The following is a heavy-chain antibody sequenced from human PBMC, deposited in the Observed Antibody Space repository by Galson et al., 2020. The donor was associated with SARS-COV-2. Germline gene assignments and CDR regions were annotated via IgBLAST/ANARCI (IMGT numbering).Heavy chain of an antibody. V-gene: IGHV2-5*02. CDR1: GFSLSTSGVG. D-gene: IGHD6-19*01. Sequence: KMSGPTLVKPTQTLTLTCTFSGFSLSTSGVGVGWIRQPTGKALEWLALIYWDDDKRYSPSLKSRLTITKDTSKNQVVLTMTNMDPVDTAAYYCAHRRGGWYGGGVDYWGQGTLVTVSS. J-gene: IGHJ4*02. CDR2: IYWDDDK. CDR3: AHRRGGWYGGGVDY.